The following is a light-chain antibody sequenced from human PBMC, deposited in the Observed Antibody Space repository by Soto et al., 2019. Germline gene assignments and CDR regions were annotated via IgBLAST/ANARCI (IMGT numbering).Light chain of an antibody. J-gene: IGLJ3*02. V-gene: IGLV1-40*01. CDR1: SSNIGAGYD. CDR2: GNS. Sequence: QSVLTQPPSVSGAPGQRVTISCTGSSSNIGAGYDVHWYQQLPGTAPKLLIYGNSNRPSGVPDRFSGSKSGPSASLAITGLQAEDEADYYGQSYDSSLSGWGFGGGTKLTVL. CDR3: QSYDSSLSGWG.